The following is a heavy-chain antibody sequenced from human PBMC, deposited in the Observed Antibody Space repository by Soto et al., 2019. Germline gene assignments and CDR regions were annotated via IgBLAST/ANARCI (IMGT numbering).Heavy chain of an antibody. Sequence: QVQLVQSGAEVKKPGASVKVSCKASGYTFTSYGISWVRQAPGQGLEWMGWISAYNGNTNYAQKLQGRVTMTTDTSTSTAYIELSILTSDDTAVYYCARDAQASLWDYWGQGTLDTVSS. CDR3: ARDAQASLWDY. J-gene: IGHJ4*02. CDR1: GYTFTSYG. V-gene: IGHV1-18*01. CDR2: ISAYNGNT.